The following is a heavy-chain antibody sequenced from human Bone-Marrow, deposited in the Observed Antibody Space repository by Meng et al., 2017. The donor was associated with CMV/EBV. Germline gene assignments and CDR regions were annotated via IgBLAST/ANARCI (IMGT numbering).Heavy chain of an antibody. CDR2: IYYSGST. CDR1: SISSSSYY. CDR3: AREVKYEGIVVVITFDY. Sequence: SISSSSYYWGWIRQPPGKGLEWIGSIYYSGSTYYNPSLKSRVTISVDTSKNQFSLKLSSVTAADTVVYYCAREVKYEGIVVVITFDYWGQGTLVTVSS. D-gene: IGHD3-22*01. J-gene: IGHJ4*02. V-gene: IGHV4-39*07.